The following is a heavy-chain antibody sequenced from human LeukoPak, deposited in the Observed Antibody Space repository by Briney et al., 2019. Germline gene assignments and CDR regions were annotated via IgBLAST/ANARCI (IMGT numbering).Heavy chain of an antibody. CDR2: IYYDGST. CDR1: GGSITSSSFY. J-gene: IGHJ5*02. V-gene: IGHV4-39*01. Sequence: PSETLSLTCTVSGGSITSSSFYWGWIRQPPGKGLDWIGSIYYDGSTYYNPSLKSRVTISVDTSKTQFSLKLSSVTAADTAVYYCARQGAGYNWFDPWGQGTLVTVSS. CDR3: ARQGAGYNWFDP.